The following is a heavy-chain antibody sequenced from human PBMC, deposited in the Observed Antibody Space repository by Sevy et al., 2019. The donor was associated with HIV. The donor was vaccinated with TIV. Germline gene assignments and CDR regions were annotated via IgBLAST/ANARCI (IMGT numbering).Heavy chain of an antibody. V-gene: IGHV1-18*01. D-gene: IGHD3-22*01. Sequence: ASVKVSCKASGYTFTSYGMSWVRQAPGQGLEWMGWISAYNGNTNYAQKVQGRVTMTTDTSTSTAYMELRSLRSDDTAVYYCARGWDSSSGYYFDYWGQGTLVTVSS. J-gene: IGHJ4*02. CDR2: ISAYNGNT. CDR1: GYTFTSYG. CDR3: ARGWDSSSGYYFDY.